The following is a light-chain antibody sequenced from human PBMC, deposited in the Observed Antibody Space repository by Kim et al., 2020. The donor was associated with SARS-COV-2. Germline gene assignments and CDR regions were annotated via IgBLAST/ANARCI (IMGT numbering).Light chain of an antibody. CDR1: QSVSSW. CDR2: KAS. Sequence: DIQMTQFPSTLSASVGDRVTITCRASQSVSSWLAWYQQKPGKAPNLLIYKASSLKSGVPSRFSGSGSGTEFTLTISSLQPDDFATYYCQQYNSYLYTFGQGTKLEI. J-gene: IGKJ2*01. V-gene: IGKV1-5*03. CDR3: QQYNSYLYT.